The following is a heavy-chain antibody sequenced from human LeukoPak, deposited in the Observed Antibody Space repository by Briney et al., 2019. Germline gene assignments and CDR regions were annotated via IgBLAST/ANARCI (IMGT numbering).Heavy chain of an antibody. V-gene: IGHV4-61*02. D-gene: IGHD3-3*01. CDR1: GGSISSGSYY. J-gene: IGHJ4*02. Sequence: PSETLSLTCTVSGGSISSGSYYWSWIRQPAGTGLEWLGRIYTSGSTKYNPSLKSRVTISVDTSKNQFSLKLSSVTAADTAVYYCAGGDFWSGYFYWGQGTLVTVSS. CDR3: AGGDFWSGYFY. CDR2: IYTSGST.